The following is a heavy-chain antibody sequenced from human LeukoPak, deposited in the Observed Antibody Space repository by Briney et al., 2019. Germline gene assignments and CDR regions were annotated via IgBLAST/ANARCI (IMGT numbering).Heavy chain of an antibody. V-gene: IGHV4-30-4*08. Sequence: SETLSLTCTVSGGSISSGDYYWSWIRQPPGQGLEWIGYIYYSGSTYYNPSLKSRVTISVDTSKNQFSLKLSSVTAADTAVYYCAKRGQFWSGYHNWFDPRGQGTLVTVSS. CDR3: AKRGQFWSGYHNWFDP. CDR2: IYYSGST. CDR1: GGSISSGDYY. D-gene: IGHD3-3*02. J-gene: IGHJ5*02.